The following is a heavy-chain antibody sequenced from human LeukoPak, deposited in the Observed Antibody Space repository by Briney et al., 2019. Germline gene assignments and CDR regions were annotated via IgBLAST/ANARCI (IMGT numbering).Heavy chain of an antibody. Sequence: ASVKVSCKAAGYTFTGYYMFWVRLAPGQGLEWIGRINPNSGGTNYAQKFQGRVTMTRDTSISTAYMELSRLRSDDTAVYYCARGYCSGGSCYSVENWFDPWGQGTLVTVSS. CDR3: ARGYCSGGSCYSVENWFDP. D-gene: IGHD2-15*01. CDR1: GYTFTGYY. J-gene: IGHJ5*02. CDR2: INPNSGGT. V-gene: IGHV1-2*06.